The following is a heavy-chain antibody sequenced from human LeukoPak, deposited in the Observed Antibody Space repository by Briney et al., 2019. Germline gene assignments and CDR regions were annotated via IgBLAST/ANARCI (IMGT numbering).Heavy chain of an antibody. CDR1: GGSFSGYY. V-gene: IGHV4-34*01. J-gene: IGHJ6*03. CDR2: INHSGST. Sequence: SETLSLTCAVYGGSFSGYYWSWIRQPPGKGLEWIGEINHSGSTNYNPSLKSRVTISVDTSKNQFSLKLSSVTAADTAAYYCARRRDGYNYYYYYYMDVWGKGTTVTISS. D-gene: IGHD5-24*01. CDR3: ARRRDGYNYYYYYYMDV.